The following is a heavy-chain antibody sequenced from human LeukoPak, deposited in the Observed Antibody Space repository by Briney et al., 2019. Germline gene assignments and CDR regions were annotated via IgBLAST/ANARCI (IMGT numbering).Heavy chain of an antibody. D-gene: IGHD5-18*01. CDR3: ARVGDVDTAMVDY. Sequence: GGSLRLSCAAAGFTVSSNYMSWVRQAPGKGLEWVSVIYSGGSTYYADSVKGRFTTSRDNSKNTLYLQMNSLRAEDTAVYYCARVGDVDTAMVDYWGQGTLVTVSS. J-gene: IGHJ4*02. V-gene: IGHV3-66*01. CDR1: GFTVSSNY. CDR2: IYSGGST.